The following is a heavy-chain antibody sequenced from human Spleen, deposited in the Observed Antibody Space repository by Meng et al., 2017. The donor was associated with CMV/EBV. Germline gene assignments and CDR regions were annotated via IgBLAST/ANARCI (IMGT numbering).Heavy chain of an antibody. J-gene: IGHJ4*02. Sequence: ASVKVSCKASGGTFSSYTISWVRQAPGQGLEWMGWINPNSGGTNYAQKFQGRVTMTRDTSISTAYMELSRLRSDDTAVYYCARSDCSGGSCHGYFDYWGQGTLVTVSS. CDR3: ARSDCSGGSCHGYFDY. CDR1: GGTFSSYT. CDR2: INPNSGGT. D-gene: IGHD2-15*01. V-gene: IGHV1-2*02.